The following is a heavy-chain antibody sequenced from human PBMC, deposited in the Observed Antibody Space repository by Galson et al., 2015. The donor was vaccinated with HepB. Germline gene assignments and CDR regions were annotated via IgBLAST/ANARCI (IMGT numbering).Heavy chain of an antibody. Sequence: SLRLSCAASGFTFSNAWMSWVRQAPGKGLEWVGRIKSKTDGGTTDYAAPVKGRFTISRDDSKNTLYLQMNSLETEDTAVYYCLLGLYSGDWYFDLWGRGTLVTVSS. J-gene: IGHJ2*01. CDR3: LLGLYSGDWYFDL. CDR1: GFTFSNAW. D-gene: IGHD3-3*01. CDR2: IKSKTDGGTT. V-gene: IGHV3-15*01.